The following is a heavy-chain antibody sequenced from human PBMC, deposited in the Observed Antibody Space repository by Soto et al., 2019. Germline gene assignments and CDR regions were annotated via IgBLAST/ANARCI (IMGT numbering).Heavy chain of an antibody. CDR2: VYYTGST. CDR1: GGSINSNTYY. J-gene: IGHJ4*02. CDR3: ATFYVAVARGY. V-gene: IGHV4-39*07. Sequence: SETLSLTCTVSGGSINSNTYYWGWIRQPPGKGLEYIGIVYYTGSTNYNPSLKSRVTISVDTSKNQFSLKLSSVTAADTAEYYCATFYVAVARGYWGQGTLVTVSS. D-gene: IGHD6-19*01.